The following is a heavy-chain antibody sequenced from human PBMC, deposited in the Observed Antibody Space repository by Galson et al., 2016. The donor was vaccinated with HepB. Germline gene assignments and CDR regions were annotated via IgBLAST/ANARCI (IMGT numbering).Heavy chain of an antibody. CDR1: GFTFSSYW. Sequence: SLRLSCAASGFTFSSYWMDWVCQAPGKGLVWVSRINSDGSSTSYADSVKGRFTISRDNAKNTLYLQMNSLRAEDTSVYYCARDPGTTGTPDWFDPWGHGTLVYVSS. V-gene: IGHV3-74*01. CDR2: INSDGSST. J-gene: IGHJ5*02. D-gene: IGHD1-1*01. CDR3: ARDPGTTGTPDWFDP.